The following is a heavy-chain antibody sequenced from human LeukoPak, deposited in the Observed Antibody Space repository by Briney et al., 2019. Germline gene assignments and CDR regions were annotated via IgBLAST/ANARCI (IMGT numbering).Heavy chain of an antibody. D-gene: IGHD6-19*01. V-gene: IGHV6-1*01. CDR3: ARGWSNFDY. Sequence: SQTPSLTCAIPVDSVSSNSAAWDWIRQSPSRGLEWLGRTYYGSKRYSDYAVSVKSRITSNPDTSKNQFSLQLNSVTPEDTAVYYCARGWSNFDYWGQGTLVTVSS. CDR2: TYYGSKRYS. J-gene: IGHJ4*02. CDR1: VDSVSSNSAA.